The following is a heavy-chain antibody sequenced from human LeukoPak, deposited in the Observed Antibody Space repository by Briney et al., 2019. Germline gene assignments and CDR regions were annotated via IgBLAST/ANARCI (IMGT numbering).Heavy chain of an antibody. CDR3: ARGVDYYGV. J-gene: IGHJ4*02. Sequence: PSETLSLTCAVYGGSFSGYYWNWIRQPPGKGLEWIGEINHSGRTNYNPSLKSRVTISVDTSKKQFSLKLSSVTAADTAVYYCARGVDYYGVWGQGILVTVSS. CDR2: INHSGRT. V-gene: IGHV4-34*01. CDR1: GGSFSGYY. D-gene: IGHD3-10*01.